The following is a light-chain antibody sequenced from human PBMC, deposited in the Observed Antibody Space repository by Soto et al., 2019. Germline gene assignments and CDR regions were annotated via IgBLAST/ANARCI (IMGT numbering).Light chain of an antibody. CDR1: QVISTS. Sequence: IEMTQSPSSLSAYVGDRVIISCRASQVISTSLAWYQVKPGKAPKLLIYAASTLESGVPSRFSATVSGTEFSLTITSLQPEDFATYYCQQLFDSPITFGQGTRLEIK. CDR3: QQLFDSPIT. J-gene: IGKJ5*01. CDR2: AAS. V-gene: IGKV1-9*01.